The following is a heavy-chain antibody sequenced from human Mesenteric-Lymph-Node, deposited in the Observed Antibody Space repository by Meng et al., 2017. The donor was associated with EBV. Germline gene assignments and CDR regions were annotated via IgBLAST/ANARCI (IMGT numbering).Heavy chain of an antibody. Sequence: QVQLQESGPGVVKPSETLSLTCTVSGGSISNYYWTWVRQPPGKGLEWIGYASYNDYSRYNPSLKSRVTISVDTSKNQVSLNLYSVTAADTAVYYCATYDRLSGPTDYWGQGTLVTVSS. D-gene: IGHD3-3*01. CDR3: ATYDRLSGPTDY. V-gene: IGHV4-59*01. CDR2: ASYNDYS. J-gene: IGHJ4*02. CDR1: GGSISNYY.